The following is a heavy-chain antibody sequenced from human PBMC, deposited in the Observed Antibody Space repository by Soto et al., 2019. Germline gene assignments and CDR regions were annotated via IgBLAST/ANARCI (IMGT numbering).Heavy chain of an antibody. CDR2: IQSKTVGGTA. V-gene: IGHV3-15*01. J-gene: IGHJ4*02. CDR1: EFTFNNAW. Sequence: PGGSLRLSCAASEFTFNNAWMGWVRQAPGKGLEWVGRIQSKTVGGTAEYATPVKGRFTISRDDSKNTLYLQMNSLKTEDTALYYCTTFLSGYWGQGTLVTVSS. CDR3: TTFLSGY.